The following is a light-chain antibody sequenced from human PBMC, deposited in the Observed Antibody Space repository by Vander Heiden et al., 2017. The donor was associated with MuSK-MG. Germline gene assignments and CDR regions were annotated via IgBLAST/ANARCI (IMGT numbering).Light chain of an antibody. CDR3: QQYNTYLWT. CDR2: DAS. J-gene: IGKJ1*01. Sequence: DIQMTQSRSTLSASVGDRVTITCRASQTIRSWLAWYQQKPGKAPKLLIYDASTLESGVPSRFTRSAFGTEFTLPISNLQPDDFATYYCQQYNTYLWTFGHGTKVEI. CDR1: QTIRSW. V-gene: IGKV1-5*01.